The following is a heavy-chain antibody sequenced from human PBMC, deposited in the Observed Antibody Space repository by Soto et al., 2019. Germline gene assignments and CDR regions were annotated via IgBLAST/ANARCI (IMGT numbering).Heavy chain of an antibody. J-gene: IGHJ4*02. Sequence: DVQLVESGGGLVQPGRSLRLSCAASGFTFDDYAMHWVRQAPGKGLEWVSGISWNSGSIGYADSVKGRFTISRDNAKNSLYLQMNSLRAEDTALYYCAKDMGVALDYWGQGTLVTVSS. CDR2: ISWNSGSI. CDR3: AKDMGVALDY. CDR1: GFTFDDYA. V-gene: IGHV3-9*01. D-gene: IGHD3-3*01.